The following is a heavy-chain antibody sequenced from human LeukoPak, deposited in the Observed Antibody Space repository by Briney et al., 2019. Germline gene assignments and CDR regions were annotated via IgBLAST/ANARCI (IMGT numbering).Heavy chain of an antibody. CDR3: AGWRGYCSGGSCYSVY. V-gene: IGHV3-30*03. J-gene: IGHJ4*02. D-gene: IGHD2-15*01. CDR2: ISYDGSNK. CDR1: GFTFSSYG. Sequence: GGSLRLSCAASGFTFSSYGMHWVRQAPGKGLEWVAVISYDGSNKYYADSVKGRFTISRDNSKHTLYLQMNSLRADDTAVYYCAGWRGYCSGGSCYSVYWGQGTLVTVSS.